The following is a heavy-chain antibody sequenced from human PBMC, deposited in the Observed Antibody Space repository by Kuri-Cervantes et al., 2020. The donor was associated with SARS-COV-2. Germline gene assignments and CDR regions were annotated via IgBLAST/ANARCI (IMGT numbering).Heavy chain of an antibody. V-gene: IGHV3-33*01. Sequence: GESLKISCPTSGFIFSDYGMHWVRQAPGKGLEWVAVIWYDGSNKYYADSVKGRFTISRDNSKNTLYLQMNSLRAEDTAVYYCARDVKRITIFGVVIAYGMDVCGQGTTVTVSS. J-gene: IGHJ6*02. CDR3: ARDVKRITIFGVVIAYGMDV. D-gene: IGHD3-3*01. CDR2: IWYDGSNK. CDR1: GFIFSDYG.